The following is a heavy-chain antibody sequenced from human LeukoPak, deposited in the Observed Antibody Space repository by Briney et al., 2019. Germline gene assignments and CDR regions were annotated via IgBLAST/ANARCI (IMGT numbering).Heavy chain of an antibody. CDR1: GAFSSSYY. Sequence: SSETLSLTCSVSGAFSSSYYWTWIRQPAGKGLEWIGRIYTGGSANYNPSLRSRVNTSVDKSKNQFSLKLSSVTAADTAVYYCARGCSSTSCYFSGGNWFDPWGQGTLVIVSS. J-gene: IGHJ5*02. CDR3: ARGCSSTSCYFSGGNWFDP. D-gene: IGHD2-2*01. CDR2: IYTGGSA. V-gene: IGHV4-4*07.